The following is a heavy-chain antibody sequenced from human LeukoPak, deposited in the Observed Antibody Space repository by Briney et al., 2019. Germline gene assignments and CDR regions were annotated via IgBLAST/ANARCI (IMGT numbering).Heavy chain of an antibody. CDR1: GFTFSNAW. CDR3: TTDGVLMAYAIWDFDY. J-gene: IGHJ4*02. V-gene: IGHV3-15*01. D-gene: IGHD2-8*01. Sequence: GGSLRLSCAASGFTFSNAWMSWVREAPGKGLEWVGRIKSKTDGGTTDYAAPVEGRFTISRDDSKNTLYLQMNSLKTEDTAVYYCTTDGVLMAYAIWDFDYWGQGTLVTVSS. CDR2: IKSKTDGGTT.